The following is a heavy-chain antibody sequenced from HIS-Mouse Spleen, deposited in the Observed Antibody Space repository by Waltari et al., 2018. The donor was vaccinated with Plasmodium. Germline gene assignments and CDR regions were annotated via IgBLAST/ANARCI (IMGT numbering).Heavy chain of an antibody. CDR1: GGSLLGHY. CDR3: ARGRVLETSSGYFDL. V-gene: IGHV4-34*01. Sequence: QVQLQQWGAGLLKPSETLSLTCAVYGGSLLGHYWRWIRQPPGKGLEWIGEINHSGSTNYNPSLKSRVTISVDTSKNQFSLKLSSVTAADTAVYYCARGRVLETSSGYFDLWGRGTLVTVSS. CDR2: INHSGST. J-gene: IGHJ2*01.